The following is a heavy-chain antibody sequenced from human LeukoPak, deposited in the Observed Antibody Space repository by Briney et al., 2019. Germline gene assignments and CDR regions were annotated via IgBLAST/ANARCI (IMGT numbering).Heavy chain of an antibody. J-gene: IGHJ4*02. D-gene: IGHD1-26*01. CDR2: IRYDGSKK. CDR3: AKDRGADYFDY. V-gene: IGHV3-30*02. CDR1: EFSVGSNY. Sequence: PGGSLRLSCAASEFSVGSNYMTWVRQAPGKGLEWVAFIRYDGSKKSYPDSVKGRFTISRDSSKNTLSLQMNSLRPEDTATYYCAKDRGADYFDYWGQGTLVTVSS.